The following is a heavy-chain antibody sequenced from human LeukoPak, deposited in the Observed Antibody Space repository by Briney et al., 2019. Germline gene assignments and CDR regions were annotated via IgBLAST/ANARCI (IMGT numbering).Heavy chain of an antibody. V-gene: IGHV1-2*06. D-gene: IGHD3-3*01. CDR1: GYTFTYYY. CDR3: ARLPYDEPDY. CDR2: LSRNSDGT. J-gene: IGHJ4*02. Sequence: SLKVSCKASGYTFTYYYVHWVRQAPGQGIEWKGRLSRNSDGTHYAQNFQGRVTMTRDTSTSTAYMELSRLRSDDTAVYFCARLPYDEPDYWGQGTLVTVSS.